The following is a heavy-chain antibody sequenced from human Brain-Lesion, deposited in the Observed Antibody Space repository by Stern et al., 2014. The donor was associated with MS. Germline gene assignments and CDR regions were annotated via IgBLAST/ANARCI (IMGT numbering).Heavy chain of an antibody. V-gene: IGHV1-24*01. CDR2: FDPEDGET. D-gene: IGHD1-26*01. Sequence: QMQLVQSGAEVKKPGASVKVSCKVSGYTLTELSMHWVRQAPRKGLEWMGGFDPEDGETIYAQKFQGRVTITEDTSTDPAHMELSSQRSEDTAVYYCATLSPGAGGNYCRHFDYWGQGALVTVSS. CDR1: GYTLTELS. CDR3: ATLSPGAGGNYCRHFDY. J-gene: IGHJ4*02.